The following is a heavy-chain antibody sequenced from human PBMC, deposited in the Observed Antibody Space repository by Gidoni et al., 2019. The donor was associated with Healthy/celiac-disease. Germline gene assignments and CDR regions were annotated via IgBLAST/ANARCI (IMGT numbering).Heavy chain of an antibody. CDR3: AREGGCSSTSCYGGFDP. D-gene: IGHD2-2*01. V-gene: IGHV4-34*01. CDR2: INHSGST. J-gene: IGHJ5*02. CDR1: GGSFSGYY. Sequence: QVQLQQWGAGLLKPSETLSLTCAVYGGSFSGYYWSWIRQPPGKGLEWIGEINHSGSTNYNPSLKSRVTISVDTSKNQFSLKLSSVTAADTAVYYCAREGGCSSTSCYGGFDPWGQGTLVTVSS.